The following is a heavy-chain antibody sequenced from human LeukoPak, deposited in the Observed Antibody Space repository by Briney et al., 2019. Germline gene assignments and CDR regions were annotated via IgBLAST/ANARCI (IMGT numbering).Heavy chain of an antibody. Sequence: PGGSLRLSCAASGFTFSSYWMHWVRHAPGKGLVWVSRINSDGSSTSYADSVKGRFTISRDNAKNTLFLQMNTLRAEDTAVYYCASAEVIQYGMDVWGQGTTVTVSS. CDR2: INSDGSST. CDR1: GFTFSSYW. V-gene: IGHV3-74*01. D-gene: IGHD3-16*02. CDR3: ASAEVIQYGMDV. J-gene: IGHJ6*02.